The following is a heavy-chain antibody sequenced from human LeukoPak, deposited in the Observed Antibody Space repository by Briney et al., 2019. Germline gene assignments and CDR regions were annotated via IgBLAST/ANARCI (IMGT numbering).Heavy chain of an antibody. CDR3: TRGPIIGYCSSTSCYDLDY. D-gene: IGHD2-2*01. Sequence: PGRSLRLSCTASGFTFGAYAMSWVRQAPGKGLEWVGFIRSKAYGGTTEYAASVKGRFTISRDDSKSIAYLQMNSLKTEDTAVYYCTRGPIIGYCSSTSCYDLDYWGQGTLVTVSS. CDR1: GFTFGAYA. J-gene: IGHJ4*02. V-gene: IGHV3-49*04. CDR2: IRSKAYGGTT.